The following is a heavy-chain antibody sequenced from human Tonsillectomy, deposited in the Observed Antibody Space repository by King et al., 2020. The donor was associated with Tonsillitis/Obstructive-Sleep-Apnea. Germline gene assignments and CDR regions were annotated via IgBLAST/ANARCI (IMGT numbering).Heavy chain of an antibody. D-gene: IGHD3-10*01. CDR2: IKSKTDGGTT. V-gene: IGHV3-15*01. Sequence: VQLVQSGGGLVKPGGSLRLSCAASGFTFSNAWMSWVRQAPGKGLEWVGSIKSKTDGGTTAYAAPVKGSFTISRDDSINTLYLQMNSLTTAGTAVYYCTTDPAGGCYYYGSGRPDYWGQGTLVTVSA. CDR3: TTDPAGGCYYYGSGRPDY. J-gene: IGHJ4*02. CDR1: GFTFSNAW.